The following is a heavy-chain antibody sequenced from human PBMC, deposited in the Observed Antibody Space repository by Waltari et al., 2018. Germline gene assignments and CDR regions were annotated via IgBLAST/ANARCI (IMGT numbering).Heavy chain of an antibody. CDR2: INGYGSET. CDR1: GFTFKDFD. V-gene: IGHV3-23*01. Sequence: EEQLSESGGGLVQPGGSLRLSCAASGFTFKDFDMTWVRQAPGKGREWVSNINGYGSETQEADSVRGRFTMSRDNSRGTVSLEMNGLRAADTAVYYCVKVMGDLGTKYGLDVWGRGTTVTVSS. D-gene: IGHD1-1*01. CDR3: VKVMGDLGTKYGLDV. J-gene: IGHJ6*01.